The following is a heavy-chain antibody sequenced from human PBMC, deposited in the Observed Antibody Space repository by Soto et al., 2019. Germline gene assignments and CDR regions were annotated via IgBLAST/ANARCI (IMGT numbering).Heavy chain of an antibody. CDR1: GFTFSSYW. J-gene: IGHJ6*02. V-gene: IGHV3-74*01. Sequence: PGGSLRLSCASSGFTFSSYWMHWVRQAPGKGLVWVSRINGGGSSTNYADSVKGRFTISRDNSKNTLYLQMNSLRAEDTALYYCAKCGVNYDILTGYDYYSGMDVWGQGTTVTVSS. CDR2: INGGGSST. D-gene: IGHD3-9*01. CDR3: AKCGVNYDILTGYDYYSGMDV.